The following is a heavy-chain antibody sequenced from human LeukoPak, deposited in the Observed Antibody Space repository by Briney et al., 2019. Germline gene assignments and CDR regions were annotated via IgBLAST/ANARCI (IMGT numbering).Heavy chain of an antibody. CDR3: ARGFDYYDSSGYSLDI. CDR1: GYTFTGYC. Sequence: APVKVSCKASGYTFTGYCMHWVRQAPGQGLEWMGWINPNSGGTNYAQKFQGRVTMTRDTSISTAYMELSRLRSDDTAVYYCARGFDYYDSSGYSLDIWGQGTMVTVSS. D-gene: IGHD3-22*01. CDR2: INPNSGGT. V-gene: IGHV1-2*02. J-gene: IGHJ3*02.